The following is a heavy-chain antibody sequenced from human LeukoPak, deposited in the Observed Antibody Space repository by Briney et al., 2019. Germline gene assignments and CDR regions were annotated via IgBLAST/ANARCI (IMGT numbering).Heavy chain of an antibody. CDR1: GYTFTSYY. Sequence: ASVKVSCKASGYTFTSYYMHWVRRAPGQGLEWMGIINPSGGSTSYAQKFQGRVTMTRDTSTSTVYMELSSLRSEDTAVYYCARVLRPYYYDSSGYSHPFDYWGQGTLVTVSS. D-gene: IGHD3-22*01. V-gene: IGHV1-46*01. CDR2: INPSGGST. J-gene: IGHJ4*02. CDR3: ARVLRPYYYDSSGYSHPFDY.